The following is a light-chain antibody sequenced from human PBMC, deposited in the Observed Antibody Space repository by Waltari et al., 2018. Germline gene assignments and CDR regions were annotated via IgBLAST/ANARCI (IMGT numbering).Light chain of an antibody. CDR3: QSYDTSLSTYV. V-gene: IGLV1-40*01. J-gene: IGLJ2*01. Sequence: QSVLTQPPSVSGAPGQGVTISCTGSRSNIGTSFDVYWYQQCPGTAPKLLIYGNTKRPSGVPARFSGSKSGSSASLAISGLQAEDEAHDYCQSYDTSLSTYVFGGGTKLTVL. CDR2: GNT. CDR1: RSNIGTSFD.